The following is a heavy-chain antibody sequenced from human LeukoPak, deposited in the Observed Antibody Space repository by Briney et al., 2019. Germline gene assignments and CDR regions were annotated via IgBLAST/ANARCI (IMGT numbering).Heavy chain of an antibody. CDR1: GYTFTNFG. CDR3: ARDHSSSSQLFDY. CDR2: ISDYNGNT. Sequence: VASAKISCKASGYTFTNFGNSWGRQAPGQGLGRRGCISDYNGNTNFAQKLQGRVTMTTDTSKNTAYMELRNLRSDDTAVYYCARDHSSSSQLFDYWGQGALVTVSS. J-gene: IGHJ4*02. V-gene: IGHV1-18*01. D-gene: IGHD6-13*01.